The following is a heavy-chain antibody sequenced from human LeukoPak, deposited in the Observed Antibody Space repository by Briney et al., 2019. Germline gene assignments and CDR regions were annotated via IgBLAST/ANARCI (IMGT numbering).Heavy chain of an antibody. CDR1: GGTFSSYA. CDR2: IIPILGIA. D-gene: IGHD1-20*01. Sequence: ASVKVSCKASGGTFSSYAISWVRRAPGQGLEWMGRIIPILGIANYAQKFQGRVTITADKSTSTAYMELSSLRSEDTAVYYCAREAGHNWAYYYYGMDVWGQGTTVTVSS. J-gene: IGHJ6*02. V-gene: IGHV1-69*04. CDR3: AREAGHNWAYYYYGMDV.